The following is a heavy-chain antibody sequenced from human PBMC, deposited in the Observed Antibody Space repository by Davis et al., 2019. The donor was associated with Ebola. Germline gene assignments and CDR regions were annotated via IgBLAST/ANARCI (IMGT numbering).Heavy chain of an antibody. V-gene: IGHV1-8*01. D-gene: IGHD5-18*01. CDR1: GYTFTSYD. J-gene: IGHJ6*04. CDR2: MNPNSGNT. Sequence: ASVKVSCKASGYTFTSYDINWVRQATGQGLEWMGWMNPNSGNTGYAQKFQGRVTMTRNTSISTAYMELSSLRSEDTAVYYCAREREVDTAMAGYYYSMDVWGKGTTVTVSS. CDR3: AREREVDTAMAGYYYSMDV.